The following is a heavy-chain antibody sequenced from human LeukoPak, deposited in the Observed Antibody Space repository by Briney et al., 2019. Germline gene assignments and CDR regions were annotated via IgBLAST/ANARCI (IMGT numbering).Heavy chain of an antibody. Sequence: ASVKVSCKASGYTFTHYGINWVRQAPGQGLEWMGWISAYNANTNYAQKLQDRVTMTTDTSTSTAYMELRSLRSDDTAVDYCARGGYSYGHGYYYYMDVWGKGTTVTVSS. CDR2: ISAYNANT. CDR1: GYTFTHYG. D-gene: IGHD5-18*01. J-gene: IGHJ6*03. V-gene: IGHV1-18*01. CDR3: ARGGYSYGHGYYYYMDV.